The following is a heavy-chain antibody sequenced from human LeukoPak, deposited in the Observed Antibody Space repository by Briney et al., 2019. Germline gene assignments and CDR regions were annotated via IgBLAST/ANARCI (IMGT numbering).Heavy chain of an antibody. D-gene: IGHD5-24*01. J-gene: IGHJ4*02. Sequence: RSLRLSCAASGLTFSSYGMHWVRQAPGKGLEWVAVISYDGSNKYYADSVKGRFTISRDNSKNTLYLQMNSLRAEDTAVYYCAMMATTTGKYFDYWGQGTLVTVSS. CDR2: ISYDGSNK. V-gene: IGHV3-30*03. CDR1: GLTFSSYG. CDR3: AMMATTTGKYFDY.